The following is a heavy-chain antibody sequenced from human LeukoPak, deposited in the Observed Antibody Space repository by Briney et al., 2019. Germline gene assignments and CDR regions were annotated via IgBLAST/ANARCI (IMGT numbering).Heavy chain of an antibody. J-gene: IGHJ5*02. V-gene: IGHV1-69*04. CDR3: ARDRYSYAATPNWFDP. Sequence: GSSVKVSCKASGGTFSSYAISGVRQAPGQGLEWIGRIIPILGIANYAQKFQGRVTITADKSTSTAYMELSSLRSEDTAVYYCARDRYSYAATPNWFDPWGQGTLVTVSS. CDR1: GGTFSSYA. CDR2: IIPILGIA. D-gene: IGHD5-18*01.